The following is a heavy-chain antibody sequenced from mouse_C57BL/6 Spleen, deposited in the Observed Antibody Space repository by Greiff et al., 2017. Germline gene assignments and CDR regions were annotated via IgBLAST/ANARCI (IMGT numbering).Heavy chain of an antibody. V-gene: IGHV14-3*01. Sequence: VQLKESVAELVKPGASVKLSCTASGFNIKNTSMHWVKQRPGQGLEWIGWFDPANGSTKYAPKFQGKATITADTSSNTAYLQLSRLTSEDTAIYYCARGGYYGRRLYDMDYWGQGTAVTVSS. D-gene: IGHD1-1*01. CDR1: GFNIKNTS. CDR3: ARGGYYGRRLYDMDY. CDR2: FDPANGST. J-gene: IGHJ4*01.